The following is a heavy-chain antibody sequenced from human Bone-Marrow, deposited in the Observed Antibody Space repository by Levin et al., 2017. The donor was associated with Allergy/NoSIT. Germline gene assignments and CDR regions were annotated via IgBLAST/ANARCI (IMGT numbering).Heavy chain of an antibody. J-gene: IGHJ6*02. CDR1: GFTFSNYA. Sequence: GGSLRLSCAASGFTFSNYAFHWVRQAPGKGLEWVALISYDGIYTFYTDSLKGRFTISRDNSKNTLYLQMNSLRPEDTSVYYCSRVSTETAYDYYYGMDVWGQGTTVAVSS. CDR3: SRVSTETAYDYYYGMDV. CDR2: ISYDGIYT. V-gene: IGHV3-30-3*01. D-gene: IGHD4-17*01.